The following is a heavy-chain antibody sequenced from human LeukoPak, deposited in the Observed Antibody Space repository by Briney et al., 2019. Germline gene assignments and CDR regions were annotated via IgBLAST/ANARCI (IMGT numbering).Heavy chain of an antibody. V-gene: IGHV4-39*01. Sequence: SETLSLTCTVSGGPISSSSYYWGWIRQPPGKGLEWIGSLDYSGSTYYNPSLQSRVTRSVDTSKNQFSLRLSSVTAADTAVYYCARSQDYYEFDYWGQGSLVTVSS. CDR3: ARSQDYYEFDY. CDR1: GGPISSSSYY. CDR2: LDYSGST. J-gene: IGHJ4*02. D-gene: IGHD3-16*01.